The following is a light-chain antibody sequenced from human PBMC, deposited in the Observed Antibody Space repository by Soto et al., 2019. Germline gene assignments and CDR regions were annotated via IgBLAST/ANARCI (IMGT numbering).Light chain of an antibody. Sequence: ELLLRQYHATLSVAPGEKATLSCRASQTVLSNLAWYQQKPGQAPRLLIYGASTRATGIPARFSGSGSGTEFTLTISSLQSEDFEVYYCQQYNNWPITFGQGTRLEIK. V-gene: IGKV3-15*01. CDR1: QTVLSN. CDR3: QQYNNWPIT. CDR2: GAS. J-gene: IGKJ5*01.